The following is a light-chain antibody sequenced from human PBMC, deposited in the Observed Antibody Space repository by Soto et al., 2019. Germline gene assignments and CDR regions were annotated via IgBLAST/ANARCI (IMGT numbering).Light chain of an antibody. CDR1: SSDIGGSNS. Sequence: QSVLTQPASVSGSPGQTIIISCTGNSSDIGGSNSVSWYQQHPDRAPKLILFDVSHRPSKIPDRFSGSQSGTTAFLTISGLQALDDADYYCSSSSTSGTLVVFGGGTKLTVL. J-gene: IGLJ3*02. V-gene: IGLV2-14*01. CDR2: DVS. CDR3: SSSSTSGTLVV.